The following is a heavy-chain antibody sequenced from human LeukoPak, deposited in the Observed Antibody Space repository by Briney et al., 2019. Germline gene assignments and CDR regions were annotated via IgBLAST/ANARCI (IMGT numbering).Heavy chain of an antibody. CDR3: ASGYLDDFWSGHF. J-gene: IGHJ4*02. D-gene: IGHD3-3*01. CDR1: GITFSTHW. CDR2: IKEDGSAK. V-gene: IGHV3-7*01. Sequence: GGSLRLSCVASGITFSTHWMSWVRQVPGKGLEWVANIKEDGSAKYYVDSVKGRLTISRDNAKKSLYLQMDSLRAEDSAVYYCASGYLDDFWSGHFWGQGTQVTVSS.